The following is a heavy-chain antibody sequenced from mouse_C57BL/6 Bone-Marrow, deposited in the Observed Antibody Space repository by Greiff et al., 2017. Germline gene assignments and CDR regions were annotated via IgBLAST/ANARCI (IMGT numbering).Heavy chain of an antibody. Sequence: VQLQESGPELVKPGASVKLSCKASGYTFTSYDITWVKQRPGQGLEWIGWIYPRDGSTKYNEKFKGKATLTVDTSSSTAYMELHSLTSEDSAVYFCARGGLGGYYPYAMDYWGQGTSVTVSS. J-gene: IGHJ4*01. CDR3: ARGGLGGYYPYAMDY. V-gene: IGHV1-85*01. CDR2: IYPRDGST. D-gene: IGHD2-3*01. CDR1: GYTFTSYD.